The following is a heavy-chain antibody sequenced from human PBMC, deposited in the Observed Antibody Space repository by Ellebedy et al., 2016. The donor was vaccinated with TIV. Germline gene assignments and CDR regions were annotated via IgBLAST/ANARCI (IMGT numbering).Heavy chain of an antibody. Sequence: MPSETLSLTCTVSGGSISSYYWSWIRQPPGKGLEWIGYIYYSGSTNYNPSLKSRVTISVDTSKNQFSLKLSSVTAADTAVYYCARILIGDFDYWGQGTLVTVSS. CDR1: GGSISSYY. CDR2: IYYSGST. V-gene: IGHV4-59*08. CDR3: ARILIGDFDY. D-gene: IGHD3-10*01. J-gene: IGHJ4*02.